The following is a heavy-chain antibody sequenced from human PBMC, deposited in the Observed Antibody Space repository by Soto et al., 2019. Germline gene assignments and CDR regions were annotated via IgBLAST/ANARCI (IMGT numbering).Heavy chain of an antibody. D-gene: IGHD1-26*01. CDR2: ISYDGSNK. Sequence: QVQLVESGGGVVQPGRSLRLSCAASGFTFSSYAMHWVHQAPGKGLEWVAVISYDGSNKYYADSVKGRFTISRDNSKNTLYLQMNSLRAEDTAVYYCARDWPSGGYCLDYWGQGTLVTVSS. J-gene: IGHJ4*02. CDR1: GFTFSSYA. CDR3: ARDWPSGGYCLDY. V-gene: IGHV3-30-3*01.